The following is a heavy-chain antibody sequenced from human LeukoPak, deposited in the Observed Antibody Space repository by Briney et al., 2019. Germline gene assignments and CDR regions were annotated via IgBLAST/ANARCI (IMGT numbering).Heavy chain of an antibody. Sequence: QPGGSLRLSCAASGFTVSSNYMSWVRQAPGKGLEWVSVIYSGGSTYYADSVKGRFTISRDNSKNTLYLQMNSLRAEDTAVYYCARSYSSSWYGDYWGQGTLVTVSS. CDR3: ARSYSSSWYGDY. CDR2: IYSGGST. J-gene: IGHJ4*02. D-gene: IGHD6-13*01. V-gene: IGHV3-53*01. CDR1: GFTVSSNY.